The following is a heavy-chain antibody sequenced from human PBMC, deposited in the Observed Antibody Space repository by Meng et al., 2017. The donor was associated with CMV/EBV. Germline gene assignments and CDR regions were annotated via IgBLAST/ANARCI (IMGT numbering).Heavy chain of an antibody. CDR3: AREMDEYSSSIHGVYYYGMDV. J-gene: IGHJ6*02. D-gene: IGHD6-6*01. V-gene: IGHV3-30-3*01. Sequence: GGSLRLSCAASGFTFSSYAMHWVRQAPGKGLEWVAVISYDGSNKYYADSVKGRFTISRDNSKNTLYLQMNSLRAEDTAVYYCAREMDEYSSSIHGVYYYGMDVWGQGTTVTVSS. CDR1: GFTFSSYA. CDR2: ISYDGSNK.